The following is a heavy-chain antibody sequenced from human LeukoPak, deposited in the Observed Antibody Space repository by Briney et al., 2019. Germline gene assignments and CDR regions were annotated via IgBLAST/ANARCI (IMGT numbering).Heavy chain of an antibody. V-gene: IGHV1-69*04. D-gene: IGHD1-26*01. Sequence: SVKVSCKASGGTFSSYAISWVRQAPGQGLEWMGRIIPILGIANYAQKSQGRVTITADKSTSTAYMELSSLRSEDTAVYYCAREVVGANYYYYGMDVWGQGTTVTVSS. CDR2: IIPILGIA. CDR1: GGTFSSYA. CDR3: AREVVGANYYYYGMDV. J-gene: IGHJ6*02.